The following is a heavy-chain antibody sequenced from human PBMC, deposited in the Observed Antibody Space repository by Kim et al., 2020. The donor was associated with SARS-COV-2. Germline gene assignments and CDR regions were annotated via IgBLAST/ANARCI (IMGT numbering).Heavy chain of an antibody. CDR3: ARSRYYYDSSGYHFDY. Sequence: KFPGRVKITADKTTSTAYMELSSLRSEDTAVYYCARSRYYYDSSGYHFDYWGQGTLVTVSS. V-gene: IGHV1-69*02. D-gene: IGHD3-22*01. J-gene: IGHJ4*02.